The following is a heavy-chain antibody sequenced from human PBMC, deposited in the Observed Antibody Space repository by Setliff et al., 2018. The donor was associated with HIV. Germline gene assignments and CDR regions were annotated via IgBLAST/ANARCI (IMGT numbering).Heavy chain of an antibody. CDR2: IYYSYSSGST. Sequence: SETLSLTCTVSAGSISSSNYYWGWIRQPPGKGLEWIGSIYYSYSSGSTYYNPSLKSRATISIDTSKNQLSLKLRSVTAADTAVYYCARIGSGWSVGWFDPWGQGTLVTVSS. J-gene: IGHJ5*02. CDR1: AGSISSSNYY. CDR3: ARIGSGWSVGWFDP. V-gene: IGHV4-39*07. D-gene: IGHD6-13*01.